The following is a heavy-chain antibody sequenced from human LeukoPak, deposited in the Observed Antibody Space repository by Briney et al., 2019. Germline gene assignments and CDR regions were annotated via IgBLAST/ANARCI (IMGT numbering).Heavy chain of an antibody. J-gene: IGHJ6*02. Sequence: ASVKVSCKASGYTFTGYYMHWVRQAPGQGLEWMGWINPNSGGTNYAQKFQGRVTMTRDTSISTAYMELSRLRSDDTAVYYRARDLQMWTADYYYGMDVWGQGTTVTVSS. CDR3: ARDLQMWTADYYYGMDV. D-gene: IGHD2-21*01. CDR1: GYTFTGYY. CDR2: INPNSGGT. V-gene: IGHV1-2*02.